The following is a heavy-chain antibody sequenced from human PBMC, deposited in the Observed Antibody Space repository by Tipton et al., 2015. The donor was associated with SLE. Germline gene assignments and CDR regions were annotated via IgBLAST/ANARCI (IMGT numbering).Heavy chain of an antibody. V-gene: IGHV4-31*03. D-gene: IGHD2-15*01. CDR2: VFSSGTT. Sequence: TLSLTCTVSSGSVSSGAYYWSWIRQHPGKGLEWIGYVFSSGTTYYNPSLKGRLTISVGTSKNQFSLKLNSVTAADTAVYYCASYCSGGRCYSDYWGQGTLVTVSS. CDR1: SGSVSSGAYY. CDR3: ASYCSGGRCYSDY. J-gene: IGHJ4*02.